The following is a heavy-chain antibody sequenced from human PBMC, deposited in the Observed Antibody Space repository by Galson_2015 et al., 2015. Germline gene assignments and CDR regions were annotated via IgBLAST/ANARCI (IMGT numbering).Heavy chain of an antibody. V-gene: IGHV3-21*01. CDR2: ISGSSSYI. D-gene: IGHD1-26*01. CDR3: ARTGGGGSTDY. Sequence: SLRLSCAASGFTFSSYSMNWVRQAPGKGLEWVSSISGSSSYIYYADSLKGRFTISRDNAKNSLYLQMNSLRVEDTAVYYCARTGGGGSTDYWGQGTLVTVSP. J-gene: IGHJ4*02. CDR1: GFTFSSYS.